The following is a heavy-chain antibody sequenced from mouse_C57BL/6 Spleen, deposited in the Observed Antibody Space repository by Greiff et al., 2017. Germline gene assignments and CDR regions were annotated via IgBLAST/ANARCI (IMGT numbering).Heavy chain of an antibody. Sequence: EVMLVESEGGLVQPGSSMKLSCTASGFTFSDYYMAWVRQVPEKGLEWVANINYDGSSTYYLDSLKSRFIIARDNANNILYLQMSSLKSEDTATYYGAREGYFYYFDYWGQGTTLTVSS. CDR1: GFTFSDYY. CDR3: AREGYFYYFDY. D-gene: IGHD2-14*01. V-gene: IGHV5-16*01. CDR2: INYDGSST. J-gene: IGHJ2*01.